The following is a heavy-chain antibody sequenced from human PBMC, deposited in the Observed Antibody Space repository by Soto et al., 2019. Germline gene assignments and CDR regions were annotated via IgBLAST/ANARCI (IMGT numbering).Heavy chain of an antibody. CDR2: IYYSGST. CDR1: GGSISSSSYY. CDR3: AXXXSAGSHCSGGSCSEH. Sequence: QLQLQESGPGLVKPSETLSLTCTVSGGSISSSSYYWGXIRQPPGKGLEWIGSIYYSGSTYYNPSLKSRVTISVDTSKNQFSLXLXSVTAADTAVYYXAXXXSAGSHCSGGSCSEHWGQGTLVTVSS. D-gene: IGHD2-15*01. V-gene: IGHV4-39*01. J-gene: IGHJ1*01.